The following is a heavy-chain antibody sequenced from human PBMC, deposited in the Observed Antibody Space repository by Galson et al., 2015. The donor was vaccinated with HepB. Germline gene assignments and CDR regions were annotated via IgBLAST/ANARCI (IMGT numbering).Heavy chain of an antibody. V-gene: IGHV1-69*13. D-gene: IGHD3-16*02. Sequence: SVKVSCKVSGGTLGAYGISWMRQAPGQGLEWVGAIIPIFRPPKFAQRFQGRVRITADESTNTAYVELSRLTSDDTAMYFCARGNFVWGSDRPHSFDIWGRGTLVTVSS. J-gene: IGHJ3*02. CDR3: ARGNFVWGSDRPHSFDI. CDR2: IIPIFRPP. CDR1: GGTLGAYG.